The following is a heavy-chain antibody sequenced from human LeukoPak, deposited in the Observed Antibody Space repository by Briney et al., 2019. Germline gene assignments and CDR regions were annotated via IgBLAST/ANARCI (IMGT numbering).Heavy chain of an antibody. D-gene: IGHD6-6*01. CDR3: AGVRPGRGMDV. V-gene: IGHV1-2*02. CDR2: VNPYNGET. Sequence: GASVKVSCKASGDSFSGYYMRWVRQAPGQGLEWMGWVNPYNGETIYAQNFQDRVTLTKDTSIITSYMHLSGLKSDDTAVYYCAGVRPGRGMDVWGQGTTVTVSS. J-gene: IGHJ6*02. CDR1: GDSFSGYY.